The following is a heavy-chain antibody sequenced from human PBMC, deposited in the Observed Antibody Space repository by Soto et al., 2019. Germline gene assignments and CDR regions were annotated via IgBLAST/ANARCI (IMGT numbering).Heavy chain of an antibody. Sequence: QVQLVQSGAEVKKPGSSVKVSCKASGGTFSSYTISWVRQAPGQGLEWMGRIIPILGIANYAQKFQGRVTITADKSASTAYMELSSLRSEDTAVYYCARAQITMVRGATNYYGMDVWGQGTTVTVSS. CDR3: ARAQITMVRGATNYYGMDV. J-gene: IGHJ6*02. D-gene: IGHD3-10*01. CDR1: GGTFSSYT. CDR2: IIPILGIA. V-gene: IGHV1-69*02.